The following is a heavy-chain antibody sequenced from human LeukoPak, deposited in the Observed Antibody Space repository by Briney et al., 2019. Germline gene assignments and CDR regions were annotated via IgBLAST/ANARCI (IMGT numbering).Heavy chain of an antibody. CDR1: GGSISSYH. V-gene: IGHV4-59*01. CDR3: ARVGGNVDY. D-gene: IGHD4-23*01. Sequence: SETLSLTCTVSGGSISSYHWSWIRQPPGKGLEWIGYIYYSGSTNYNPSLKSRVTISVDTSKNQFSLKLSSVTAADTAVYYCARVGGNVDYWGQGTLVTVAS. CDR2: IYYSGST. J-gene: IGHJ4*02.